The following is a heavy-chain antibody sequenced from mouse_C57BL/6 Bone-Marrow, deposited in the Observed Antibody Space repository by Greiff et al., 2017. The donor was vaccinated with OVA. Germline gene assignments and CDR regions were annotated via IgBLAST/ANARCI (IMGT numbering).Heavy chain of an antibody. CDR1: GYTFTSYW. V-gene: IGHV1-69*01. D-gene: IGHD6-5*01. CDR2: IDPSDSYT. J-gene: IGHJ2*01. CDR3: ARYAPGSDYFDY. Sequence: QVQLQQPGAELVMPGASVKLSCKASGYTFTSYWMHWVKQRPGQGLEWIGEIDPSDSYTNYNQKFKGKSTLTVDKSSSTAYMQLSSLTSEDSAVYYCARYAPGSDYFDYWGQGTTLTVSS.